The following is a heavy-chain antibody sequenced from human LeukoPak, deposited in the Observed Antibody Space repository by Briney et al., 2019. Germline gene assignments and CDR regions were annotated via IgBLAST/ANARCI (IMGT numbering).Heavy chain of an antibody. CDR2: IYHSGST. Sequence: SETLSLTCTVSGGSISSYYWSWIRQPPGKGLEWIGYIYHSGSTYYNPSLKSRVTISVDRSKNQFSLKLSSVTAADTAVYYCAREESLYYYDSSGSPDAFDIWGQGTMVTVSS. CDR3: AREESLYYYDSSGSPDAFDI. CDR1: GGSISSYY. D-gene: IGHD3-22*01. J-gene: IGHJ3*02. V-gene: IGHV4-59*12.